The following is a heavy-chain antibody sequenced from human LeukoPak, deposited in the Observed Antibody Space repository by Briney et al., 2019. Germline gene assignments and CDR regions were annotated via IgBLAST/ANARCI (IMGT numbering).Heavy chain of an antibody. Sequence: GGSLRLSCAASGFTFSSYAMAWVRQAPGKGLEWVSTICDSCENTHYADSVEGRFTISRDNSRNTVYLQINSLRAEDTAVYYCGKTTVGYSSGQKPAWPVDYWGQGTLVTVSS. CDR2: ICDSCENT. CDR3: GKTTVGYSSGQKPAWPVDY. J-gene: IGHJ4*02. CDR1: GFTFSSYA. D-gene: IGHD5-18*01. V-gene: IGHV3-23*01.